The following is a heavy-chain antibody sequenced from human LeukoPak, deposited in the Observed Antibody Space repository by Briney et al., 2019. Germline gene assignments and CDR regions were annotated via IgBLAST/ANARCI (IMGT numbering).Heavy chain of an antibody. CDR2: ISYGGSNK. D-gene: IGHD3-16*01. CDR1: GFTFSSYA. J-gene: IGHJ1*01. V-gene: IGHV3-30-3*02. CDR3: AKWGTRGFPENSWYFQH. Sequence: PGRSLRLSCAASGFTFSSYAMHWVRQAPGKGLEWVAVISYGGSNKYYADSVKGRFTISRDNSKNTLYLQMNSLRAEDTAVYYCAKWGTRGFPENSWYFQHWGQGTLVTVSS.